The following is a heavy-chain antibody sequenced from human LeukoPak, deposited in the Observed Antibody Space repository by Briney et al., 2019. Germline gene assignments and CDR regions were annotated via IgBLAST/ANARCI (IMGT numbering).Heavy chain of an antibody. CDR2: MNPKSGDT. CDR3: ARIAWSGFYLFDY. D-gene: IGHD3-3*01. Sequence: ASVKVSCKASGYSFTNYDINWVRQATGQGLEWMGWMNPKSGDTRYAQKFQGRVTMTRDTSITTAYMELNSLRSDDTAVYHCARIAWSGFYLFDYWGQGSLVTVSS. J-gene: IGHJ4*02. CDR1: GYSFTNYD. V-gene: IGHV1-8*01.